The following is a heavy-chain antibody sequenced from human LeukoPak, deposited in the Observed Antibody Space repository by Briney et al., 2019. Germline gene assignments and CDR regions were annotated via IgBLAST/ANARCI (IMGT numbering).Heavy chain of an antibody. V-gene: IGHV4-59*01. J-gene: IGHJ4*02. CDR3: ARRVTGRGTFYFDY. Sequence: SETLSLTCAVSGGSLTGYFWTWIRQAPGKGLEWIGHLYYSGGTYYNPSLESRVSISIDTSKTQFSLELNSVTAADTAVYYCARRVTGRGTFYFDYWGQGSLVIVSS. CDR2: LYYSGGT. CDR1: GGSLTGYF. D-gene: IGHD3-16*01.